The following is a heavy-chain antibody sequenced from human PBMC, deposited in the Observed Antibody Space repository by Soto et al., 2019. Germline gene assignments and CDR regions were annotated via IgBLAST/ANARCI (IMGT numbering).Heavy chain of an antibody. CDR1: GFTVSNNY. V-gene: IGHV3-53*01. Sequence: EVQLVESGGGLIQPGGSLRLSCAVSGFTVSNNYMSWVRQAPGKGLEGVSVIYSGGYTAYGDSVKGRFTISRDNSKNTPYLQMNSRRAAATAVFCWPPQAGGGGYWGQGTLVTVSS. CDR3: PPQAGGGGY. CDR2: IYSGGYT. D-gene: IGHD3-10*01. J-gene: IGHJ4*02.